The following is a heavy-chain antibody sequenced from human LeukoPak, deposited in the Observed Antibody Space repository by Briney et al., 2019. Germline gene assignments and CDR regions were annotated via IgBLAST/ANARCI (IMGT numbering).Heavy chain of an antibody. D-gene: IGHD4-23*01. CDR1: GYTFTSYA. V-gene: IGHV1-69*04. CDR3: ARETPSRYFDY. CDR2: IIPILGIA. Sequence: SVKVSCKASGYTFTSYAISWVRQAPGQGLEWMGRIIPILGIANYAQKFQGRVTITADKSTSTAYMELSSLRSEDTAVYYCARETPSRYFDYWGQGTLVTVSS. J-gene: IGHJ4*02.